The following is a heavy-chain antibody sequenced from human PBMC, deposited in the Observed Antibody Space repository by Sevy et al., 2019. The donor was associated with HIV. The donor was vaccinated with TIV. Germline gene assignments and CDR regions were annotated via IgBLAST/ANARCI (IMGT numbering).Heavy chain of an antibody. Sequence: GGSLRLSCAASGFTFSSYSMNWVRQAPGKGLEWVSYISSSSSTIYYADSVKGRFTISRDNAKNSLYLQMNSLRAEDTAVYYCARYDIVVVPAATARKFDYWGQGTLVTVSS. CDR2: ISSSSSTI. J-gene: IGHJ4*02. V-gene: IGHV3-48*01. CDR3: ARYDIVVVPAATARKFDY. CDR1: GFTFSSYS. D-gene: IGHD2-2*01.